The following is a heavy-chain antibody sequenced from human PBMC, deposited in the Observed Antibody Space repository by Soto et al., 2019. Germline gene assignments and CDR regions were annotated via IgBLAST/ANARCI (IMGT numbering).Heavy chain of an antibody. CDR2: IYHSGST. CDR1: GDSISSGGYS. V-gene: IGHV4-30-2*01. D-gene: IGHD3-22*01. CDR3: ARGGVDYYDSSGYHFSPYYFDY. Sequence: QLQLQESGSGLVKPSQTLSLTCAVSGDSISSGGYSWSWIRQPPGKGLEWIGYIYHSGSTYYNPSLKSRVTISVDRSKNQLSLKLSSVTAADTAVYYCARGGVDYYDSSGYHFSPYYFDYWGQGTLVTVSS. J-gene: IGHJ4*02.